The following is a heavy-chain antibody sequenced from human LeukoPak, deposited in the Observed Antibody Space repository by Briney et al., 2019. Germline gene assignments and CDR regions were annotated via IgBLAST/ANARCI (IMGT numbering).Heavy chain of an antibody. Sequence: GSLRLSCAASGFTFGEYAMHWVRQVPGKGLEWIGSIYHSGSTYYNPSLKSRVTISVDTSKNQFSLKLSSVTAADTAVYYCARGLGDGYIGYWGQGTLVTVSS. D-gene: IGHD6-13*01. J-gene: IGHJ4*02. V-gene: IGHV4-38-2*01. CDR1: GFTFGEYA. CDR2: IYHSGST. CDR3: ARGLGDGYIGY.